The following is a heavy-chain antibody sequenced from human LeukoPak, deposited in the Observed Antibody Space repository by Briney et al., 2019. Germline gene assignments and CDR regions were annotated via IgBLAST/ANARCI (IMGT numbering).Heavy chain of an antibody. J-gene: IGHJ4*02. CDR3: ARAPLLWFGELLSVGTHGDY. CDR2: ISAYNGNT. Sequence: GASVKVSCKASGYTFTSYGISWVRQAPGQGLEWIGWISAYNGNTNYAQKLQGRVTMTTDTSTSTAYMELRSLRSDDTAVYCCARAPLLWFGELLSVGTHGDYWGQGTLVTVSS. D-gene: IGHD3-10*01. V-gene: IGHV1-18*04. CDR1: GYTFTSYG.